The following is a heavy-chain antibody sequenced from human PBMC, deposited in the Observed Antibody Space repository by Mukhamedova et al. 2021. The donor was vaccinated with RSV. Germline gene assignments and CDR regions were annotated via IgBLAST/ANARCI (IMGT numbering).Heavy chain of an antibody. CDR2: TYTSEYT. Sequence: EWIGRTYTSEYTKYNPSLQSRVTISVDTSKNQFSLKLSSVTAADTAIYYCARDFVAMAGKLAAFDMGPRDNGHRLF. J-gene: IGHJ3*02. CDR3: ARDFVAMAGKLAAFD. V-gene: IGHV4-61*02. D-gene: IGHD6-19*01.